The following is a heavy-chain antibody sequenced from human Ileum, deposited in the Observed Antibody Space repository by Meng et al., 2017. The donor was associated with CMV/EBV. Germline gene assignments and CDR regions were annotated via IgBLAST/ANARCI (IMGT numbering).Heavy chain of an antibody. V-gene: IGHV3-72*01. J-gene: IGHJ4*02. Sequence: GESLKISCAVSGFTLSDHYMDWVRQAPGKGLEWVGRSRNKANSYTTEYAASVKGRFTVSRDDSKKSLYLQMNNLETEDTAVYYCVRSGRSGYLAYWGQGTLVTVSS. D-gene: IGHD3-3*01. CDR2: SRNKANSYTT. CDR1: GFTLSDHY. CDR3: VRSGRSGYLAY.